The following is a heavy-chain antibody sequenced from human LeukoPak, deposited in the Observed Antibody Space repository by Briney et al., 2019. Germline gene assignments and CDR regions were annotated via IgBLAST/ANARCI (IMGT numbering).Heavy chain of an antibody. CDR3: ARGPGWCSSGSESSWFDT. J-gene: IGHJ5*01. CDR1: GGAFSGYY. CDR2: INNRGST. Sequence: SETLSLTRAVYGGAFSGYYWSWIRQPPGKGREWSGEINNRGSTNSNPSLKSRVTISVGTSTSQCSLTLSSVTAADTAVYYCARGPGWCSSGSESSWFDTWGQGTLVTVSS. V-gene: IGHV4-34*01. D-gene: IGHD4/OR15-4a*01.